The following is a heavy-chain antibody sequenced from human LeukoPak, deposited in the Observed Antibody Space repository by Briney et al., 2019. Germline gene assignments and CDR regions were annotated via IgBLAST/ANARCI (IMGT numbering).Heavy chain of an antibody. CDR3: AREGIVDY. V-gene: IGHV4-38-2*02. D-gene: IGHD1-26*01. CDR2: IYHSGST. Sequence: SETLSLTCTVSGYSISSGYYWGWIRQPPGKGLEWIGSIYHSGSTYYNPSLKSRVTISVDTSKNRFSLKLSSVTAADTAIYYCAREGIVDYWGQGTLVTVSS. CDR1: GYSISSGYY. J-gene: IGHJ4*02.